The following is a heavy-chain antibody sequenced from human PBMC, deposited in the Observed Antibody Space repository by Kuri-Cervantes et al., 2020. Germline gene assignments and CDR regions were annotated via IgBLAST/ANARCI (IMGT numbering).Heavy chain of an antibody. CDR1: GFTFSSYA. CDR2: ISYDGSNK. Sequence: GESLKISCAASGFTFSSYAMHWVRQAPGKGLEWVAVISYDGSNKYYADSVKGRFTISRDNSKNTLYLQMNSLRAEDTAVYYCARESIAAAGIGWGQGTRVTVSS. J-gene: IGHJ4*02. D-gene: IGHD6-13*01. V-gene: IGHV3-30*01. CDR3: ARESIAAAGIG.